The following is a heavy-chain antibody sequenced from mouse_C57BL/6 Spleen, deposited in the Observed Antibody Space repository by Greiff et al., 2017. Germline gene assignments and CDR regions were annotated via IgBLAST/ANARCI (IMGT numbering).Heavy chain of an antibody. V-gene: IGHV1-53*01. D-gene: IGHD2-4*01. CDR2: INPSNGGT. Sequence: QVQLKQPGTELVKPGASVKLSCKASGYTFTSYWMHWVKQRPGQGLEWIGNINPSNGGTNYNEKFKSKATLTVDKSSSTAYMQLSSLTSEDSAVYYCARAVYYDSYYFDYWGQGTTLTVSS. CDR1: GYTFTSYW. CDR3: ARAVYYDSYYFDY. J-gene: IGHJ2*01.